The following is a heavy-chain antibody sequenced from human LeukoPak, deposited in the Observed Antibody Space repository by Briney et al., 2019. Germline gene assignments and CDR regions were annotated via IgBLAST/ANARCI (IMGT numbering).Heavy chain of an antibody. CDR1: GFTFENYW. CDR2: IKREGSEK. Sequence: GGSLRLSCAASGFTFENYWMNWVRQAPGKGLGGVPTIKREGSEKYYVDSVEGRFTVSRDNAKNSLSLQMNSLRAEDTAVYYCARDPVSHYDVLTGYEGFDPWGQGTLVIVSS. D-gene: IGHD3-9*01. CDR3: ARDPVSHYDVLTGYEGFDP. J-gene: IGHJ5*02. V-gene: IGHV3-7*01.